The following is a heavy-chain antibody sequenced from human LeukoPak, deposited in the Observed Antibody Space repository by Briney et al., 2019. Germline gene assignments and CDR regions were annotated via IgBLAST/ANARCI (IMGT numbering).Heavy chain of an antibody. CDR2: ISSGTGSYI. J-gene: IGHJ4*02. CDR1: GFSFSSYS. V-gene: IGHV3-21*01. D-gene: IGHD6-19*01. CDR3: ARASYSSGWYFDY. Sequence: GGSLRLSCVASGFSFSSYSMNWVRQAPGKGLEWVSTISSGTGSYIYYADSVRGRFTISRDNAKNSLYLQMNSLRAEDTAVYYCARASYSSGWYFDYWGQGTLVTVSS.